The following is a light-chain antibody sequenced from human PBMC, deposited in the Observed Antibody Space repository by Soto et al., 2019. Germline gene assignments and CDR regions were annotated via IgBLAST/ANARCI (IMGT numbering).Light chain of an antibody. Sequence: QSALTQPASVSGSPGQSITISCIGTSSDVGGYKLVSWYQQYPGKAPKLIIYEDTKRPSGVSNRFSGSKSGNTASLTISGLQAEDEADYHCCSYADTFWVFGGGTKL. CDR1: SSDVGGYKL. V-gene: IGLV2-23*01. CDR3: CSYADTFWV. J-gene: IGLJ3*02. CDR2: EDT.